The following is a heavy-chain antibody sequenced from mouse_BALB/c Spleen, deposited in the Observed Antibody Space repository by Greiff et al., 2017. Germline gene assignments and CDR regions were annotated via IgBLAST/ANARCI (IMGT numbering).Heavy chain of an antibody. CDR1: GFTFSSFG. CDR2: ISSGSSTI. CDR3: ARSGWLRLYLDY. Sequence: EVKLVESGGGLVQPGGSLTLSCAASGFTFSSFGMHWVRQAPEKGLEWVAYISSGSSTIYYADTVTGRFTISRDKTKNTLFLQMTSLSSEETAIYYCARSGWLRLYLDYWGQGTTLTVSS. V-gene: IGHV5-17*02. D-gene: IGHD2-2*01. J-gene: IGHJ2*01.